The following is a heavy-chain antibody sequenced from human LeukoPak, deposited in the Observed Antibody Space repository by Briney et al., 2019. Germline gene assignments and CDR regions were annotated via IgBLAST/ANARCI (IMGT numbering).Heavy chain of an antibody. V-gene: IGHV1-69*04. CDR2: IIPIFGIA. D-gene: IGHD3-22*01. CDR1: GGTFSSYA. Sequence: SVKVPCKASGGTFSSYAISWVRQAPGQGLEWMGRIIPIFGIANYAQKFQGRVTITADKSTSTAHVELSSLRSEDTAVYYCARASEPTYYYDSSGYYYGDPHDYWGQGTLVTVSS. CDR3: ARASEPTYYYDSSGYYYGDPHDY. J-gene: IGHJ4*02.